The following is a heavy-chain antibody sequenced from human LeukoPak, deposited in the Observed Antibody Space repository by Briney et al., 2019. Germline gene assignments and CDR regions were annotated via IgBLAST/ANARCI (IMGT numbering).Heavy chain of an antibody. CDR3: ARQSRGGSYHDY. J-gene: IGHJ4*02. V-gene: IGHV3-33*01. D-gene: IGHD1-26*01. CDR1: GFTFSSYG. CDR2: IWYDGSNK. Sequence: GGSLRLSCAASGFTFSSYGMHWVRQAPGKGLEWVAVIWYDGSNKYYADSVKGRFTISRDNSKNTLYLQMNSLRAEDTAVYYCARQSRGGSYHDYWGQGTLVTVSS.